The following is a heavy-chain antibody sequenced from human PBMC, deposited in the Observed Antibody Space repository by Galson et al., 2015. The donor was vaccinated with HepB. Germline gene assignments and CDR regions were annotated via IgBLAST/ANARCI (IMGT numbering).Heavy chain of an antibody. CDR2: IYYSGST. CDR3: ARGGGGIQLWFHNWYFDL. CDR1: GGSISSYY. V-gene: IGHV4-59*01. D-gene: IGHD5-18*01. J-gene: IGHJ2*01. Sequence: TLSLTCTVSGGSISSYYWSWIRQPPGKGLEWIGYIYYSGSTNYNPSLKSRVTISVDTSKDQFSLKLSSVTAADTAVYYCARGGGGIQLWFHNWYFDLWGRGTLVTVSS.